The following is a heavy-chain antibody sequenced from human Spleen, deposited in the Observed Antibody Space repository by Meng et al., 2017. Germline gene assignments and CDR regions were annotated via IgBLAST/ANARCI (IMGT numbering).Heavy chain of an antibody. CDR1: GFPFTYYA. CDR2: FSGPGDGA. CDR3: ARDVSRYSGRSGWFDP. Sequence: EVHLLESGGGLVRPGGSLTLSCEGSGFPFTYYAMHWVRQAPGKGLEWVSSFSGPGDGAYYADSVNGRFTISRDNSKNTVYLQMDTLRAEDTAVYYCARDVSRYSGRSGWFDPWGQGTLVTVSS. V-gene: IGHV3-23*01. J-gene: IGHJ5*02. D-gene: IGHD1-26*01.